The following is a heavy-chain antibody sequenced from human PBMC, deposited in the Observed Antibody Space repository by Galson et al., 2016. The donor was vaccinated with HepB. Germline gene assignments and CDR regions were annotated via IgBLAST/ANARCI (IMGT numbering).Heavy chain of an antibody. D-gene: IGHD2-2*01. CDR2: IDGSAYNI. J-gene: IGHJ3*02. V-gene: IGHV3-23*01. CDR1: GFTFSIWA. Sequence: SLRLSCAASGFTFSIWAMGWVRRAPGKGLEWVSTIDGSAYNILYADSVKGRFTISRDNSKSTLHLQMSGLRVEDTAVYYCAKKVVSAPMGDAFDIWGQGTRGTVSS. CDR3: AKKVVSAPMGDAFDI.